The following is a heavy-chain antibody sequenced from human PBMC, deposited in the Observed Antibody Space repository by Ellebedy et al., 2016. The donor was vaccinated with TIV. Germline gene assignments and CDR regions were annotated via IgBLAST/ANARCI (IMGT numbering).Heavy chain of an antibody. J-gene: IGHJ4*02. V-gene: IGHV4-59*08. D-gene: IGHD5-12*01. Sequence: MPGGSLRLSCTVSGASISSYYWSWIRQPPGKGLEWIGYIYYNENTNYNPSLKSRVTISVDTSKNQFSLNLNPVTAADTAVYFCASTPFSAGSGYHPHDYWGQGILVTVSS. CDR1: GASISSYY. CDR3: ASTPFSAGSGYHPHDY. CDR2: IYYNENT.